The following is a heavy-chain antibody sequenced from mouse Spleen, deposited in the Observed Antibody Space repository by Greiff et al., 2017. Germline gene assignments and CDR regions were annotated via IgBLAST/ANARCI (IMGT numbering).Heavy chain of an antibody. CDR3: ARSNYRYGGFAY. J-gene: IGHJ3*01. V-gene: IGHV1-69*01. Sequence: QVQLQQPGAELVMPGASVKLSCKASGYTFTSYWMHWVKQRPGQGLEWIGEIDPSDSYTNYNQKFKGKATLTVDKSSSTAYMQLSSLTSEDSAVYYCARSNYRYGGFAYWGQGTLVTVSA. CDR1: GYTFTSYW. D-gene: IGHD2-14*01. CDR2: IDPSDSYT.